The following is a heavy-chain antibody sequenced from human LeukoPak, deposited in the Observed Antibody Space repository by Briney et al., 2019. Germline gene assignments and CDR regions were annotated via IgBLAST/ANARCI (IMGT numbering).Heavy chain of an antibody. CDR1: GGSFSGYY. Sequence: PETLSLTCAVYGGSFSGYYWSWIRQPPGKGLEWIGEINHSGSTNYNPSLKSRVTISVDTSKNQFSLKLSSVTAADTAVYYCARGLYYDSSGYPYYWGQGTLVTVSS. J-gene: IGHJ4*02. V-gene: IGHV4-34*01. CDR3: ARGLYYDSSGYPYY. CDR2: INHSGST. D-gene: IGHD3-22*01.